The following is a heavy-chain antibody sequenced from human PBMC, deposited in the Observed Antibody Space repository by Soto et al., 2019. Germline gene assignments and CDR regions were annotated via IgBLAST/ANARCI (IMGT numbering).Heavy chain of an antibody. D-gene: IGHD3-22*01. CDR2: INHSGST. CDR1: GGSFSGYY. J-gene: IGHJ3*02. V-gene: IGHV4-34*01. Sequence: SETLSLTCAVYGGSFSGYYWSWIRQPPGKGLEWIGEINHSGSTNYNPSLKSRVTISVDTSKNQFSLKLSSVTAADTAVYYCARGPNLEVIDYGSRLGNAFDIWGQGTMVTVSS. CDR3: ARGPNLEVIDYGSRLGNAFDI.